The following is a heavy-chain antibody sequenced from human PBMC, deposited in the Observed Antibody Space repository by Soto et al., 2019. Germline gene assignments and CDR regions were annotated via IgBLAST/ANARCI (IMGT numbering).Heavy chain of an antibody. J-gene: IGHJ4*02. CDR3: AIKRIITTVGSFDY. D-gene: IGHD1-1*01. V-gene: IGHV6-1*01. Sequence: IPLKQSGPGLVKPSQTLSLICAISGDSVSSDSVSRNWIRQSPSRGLEWLGRTYYRSQWLNEYGPSVRGRMTITRDTSKNFFFLHLNSVTPEGSGMYYCAIKRIITTVGSFDYWCQGILVTVS. CDR2: TYYRSQWLN. CDR1: GDSVSSDSVS.